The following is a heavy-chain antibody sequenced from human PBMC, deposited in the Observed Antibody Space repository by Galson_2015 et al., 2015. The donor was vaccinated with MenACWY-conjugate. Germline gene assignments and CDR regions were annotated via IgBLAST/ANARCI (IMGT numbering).Heavy chain of an antibody. CDR2: ISSSRSYI. D-gene: IGHD4/OR15-4a*01. V-gene: IGHV3-21*01. Sequence: SLRLSCAASGFPFSDYSMNWVRQAPGKGLEWVSFISSSRSYIYYADSVKGRFTVSRDNAKNSLYLQMNSLRAEDTAVYYCARDRGTIIKFHFDDWGQGSLDTVSS. J-gene: IGHJ4*02. CDR1: GFPFSDYS. CDR3: ARDRGTIIKFHFDD.